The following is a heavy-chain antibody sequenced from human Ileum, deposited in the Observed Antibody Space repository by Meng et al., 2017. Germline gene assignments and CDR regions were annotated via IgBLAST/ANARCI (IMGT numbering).Heavy chain of an antibody. CDR1: SGSFTNNNYY. Sequence: QLRLQESGPGLVKPSETLSLTCSGSSGSFTNNNYYWVWIRRPPGKGLEWMGSIYYGGSTYYNPSLKSRVTISVDTSTNQFSLKLISVTAADTAVYYCARRAHYGDPPRWGQGTLVTVSS. V-gene: IGHV4-39*01. J-gene: IGHJ4*02. CDR2: IYYGGST. CDR3: ARRAHYGDPPR. D-gene: IGHD4-17*01.